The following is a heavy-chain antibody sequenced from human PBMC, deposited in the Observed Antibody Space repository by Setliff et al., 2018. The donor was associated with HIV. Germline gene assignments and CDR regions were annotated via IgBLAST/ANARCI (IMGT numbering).Heavy chain of an antibody. CDR1: GGSLSNYY. D-gene: IGHD3-10*01. CDR2: ISYSGIT. Sequence: PSETLSLTCSVSGGSLSNYYWNWIRQPPGGRLEWIGYISYSGITNYNPSLRGRVTISIDTSKNQFSLRLNSVTAADTAVYYCATRPADTKWYGVFDYWGQGRLVTVSS. J-gene: IGHJ4*02. CDR3: ATRPADTKWYGVFDY. V-gene: IGHV4-59*08.